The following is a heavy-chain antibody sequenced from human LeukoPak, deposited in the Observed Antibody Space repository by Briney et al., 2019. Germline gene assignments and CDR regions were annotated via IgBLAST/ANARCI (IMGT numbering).Heavy chain of an antibody. CDR2: TYYSGST. D-gene: IGHD3-3*01. V-gene: IGHV4-59*01. Sequence: SETLSLTCTVSGGSISSYYWSWIRQPPGKGLEWIGYTYYSGSTNYNSSLKSRVTISVDTSKNQFSLKLSSVTAADTAVYYCARALTYYDFWSGRTGDYYYGMDVWGQGTTVTVSS. J-gene: IGHJ6*02. CDR3: ARALTYYDFWSGRTGDYYYGMDV. CDR1: GGSISSYY.